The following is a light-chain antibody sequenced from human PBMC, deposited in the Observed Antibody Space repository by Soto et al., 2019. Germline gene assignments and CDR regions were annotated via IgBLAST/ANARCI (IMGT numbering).Light chain of an antibody. V-gene: IGLV2-23*01. J-gene: IGLJ1*01. CDR1: SSDVGSYNL. CDR2: EGS. CDR3: CSYAGSSTYV. Sequence: QSALTQPASVSGSPGQSITISCTGTSSDVGSYNLVSWYQQHPGKAPIVMIYEGSARPSGVSNRFSGSKSGTTASLTISGLQAEDEADYYCCSYAGSSTYVIGTGTKLTVL.